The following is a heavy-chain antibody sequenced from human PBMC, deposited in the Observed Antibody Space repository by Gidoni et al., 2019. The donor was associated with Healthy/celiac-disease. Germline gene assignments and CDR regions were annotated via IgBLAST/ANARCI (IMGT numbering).Heavy chain of an antibody. Sequence: QVQLQESGPGLVKPSQTLSLTCTVSGSSISSGSCYWSWIRQPAGKVLEWIGCIYTSGSTNYNPSLKSRVTTSVDTSKNQFSLKLSSVTAADTAVYYCARAPIILTGYTYYYGIDVWGQGTTVTVSS. CDR1: GSSISSGSCY. CDR2: IYTSGST. D-gene: IGHD3-9*01. J-gene: IGHJ6*02. CDR3: ARAPIILTGYTYYYGIDV. V-gene: IGHV4-61*02.